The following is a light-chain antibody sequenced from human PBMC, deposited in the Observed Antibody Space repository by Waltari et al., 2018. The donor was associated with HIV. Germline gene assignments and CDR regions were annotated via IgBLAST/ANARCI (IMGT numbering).Light chain of an antibody. CDR1: NSNIGAGYD. CDR3: QSYDSSLSGWV. CDR2: GTS. J-gene: IGLJ3*02. Sequence: QSVLTQPPSVSGAPGQRVTIPCTGSNSNIGAGYDIHWYQQLPGKAPKLLLYGTSNRPSGVPDRFSGSKSGTSASLAITGLQAEDEADYYCQSYDSSLSGWVFGGGTKLTVL. V-gene: IGLV1-40*01.